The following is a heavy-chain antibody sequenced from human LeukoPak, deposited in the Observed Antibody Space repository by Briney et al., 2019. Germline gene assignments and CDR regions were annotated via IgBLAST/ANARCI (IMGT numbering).Heavy chain of an antibody. CDR2: INWNGGST. J-gene: IGHJ3*01. CDR1: GFTFDDYG. D-gene: IGHD3-22*01. Sequence: GGSLRLSCAASGFTFDDYGMSWVRQAPGKGLEWVSGINWNGGSTGYADSVKGRFTISRDNAKNSLFLQMNSLRAEDTAVYYCARDSRSYYYDKSPIDFWGQGTTVTVSS. V-gene: IGHV3-20*04. CDR3: ARDSRSYYYDKSPIDF.